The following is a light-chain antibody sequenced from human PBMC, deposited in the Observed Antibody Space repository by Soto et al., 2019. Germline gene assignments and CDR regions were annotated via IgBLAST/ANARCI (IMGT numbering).Light chain of an antibody. V-gene: IGKV3-11*01. CDR2: DSS. Sequence: EIVLTQFPATLSLSPGEGATLSCRASQSVSSYLAWYQQKRGQAPRLLIYDSSNRATGIPARFSGSGSGTDFSLTISSLEPEDFVVYYCQQRSSWPLTFGGGTKVEIK. CDR3: QQRSSWPLT. J-gene: IGKJ4*01. CDR1: QSVSSY.